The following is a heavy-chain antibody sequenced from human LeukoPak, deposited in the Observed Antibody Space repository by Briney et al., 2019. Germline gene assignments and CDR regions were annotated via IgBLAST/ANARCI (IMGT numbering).Heavy chain of an antibody. CDR1: GYTFTSNY. J-gene: IGHJ4*02. Sequence: ASVKVSCKAFGYTFTSNYMHWVRQAPGQGLEWMGWINPNSGGTNYAQKFQGRVTMTRDTSISTAYMELSRLRSDDTAVYYCARCPLQWRDYRFDYWGQGTLVTVSS. CDR2: INPNSGGT. D-gene: IGHD4-11*01. V-gene: IGHV1-2*02. CDR3: ARCPLQWRDYRFDY.